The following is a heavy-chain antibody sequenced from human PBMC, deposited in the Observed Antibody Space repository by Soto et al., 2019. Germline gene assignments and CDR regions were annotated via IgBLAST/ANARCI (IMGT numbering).Heavy chain of an antibody. CDR3: ARSGGLDRDFNY. CDR2: IIPMFDTP. V-gene: IGHV1-69*13. D-gene: IGHD2-15*01. J-gene: IGHJ4*02. Sequence: SVKVSCKSSGGTFSSDSFSCVRQAPGQGLEWMGGIIPMFDTPIYAQKFQDRVTITADESTSTAYMQLSSLRSGDTAVYYCARSGGLDRDFNYWGQGSLVTVSS. CDR1: GGTFSSDS.